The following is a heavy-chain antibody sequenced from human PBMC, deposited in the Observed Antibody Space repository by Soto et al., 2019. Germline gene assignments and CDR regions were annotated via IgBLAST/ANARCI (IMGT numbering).Heavy chain of an antibody. J-gene: IGHJ4*02. Sequence: GGSLRLSCAASGFTFNIYGMHWVRQAPDKGLEWVALISYDGSNQYYADSVKGRFTISRDNSKNTLFLQMNSLRADDTAVYYCAKDQASGQGSFDSWGQGTLVT. CDR2: ISYDGSNQ. CDR1: GFTFNIYG. CDR3: AKDQASGQGSFDS. V-gene: IGHV3-30*18.